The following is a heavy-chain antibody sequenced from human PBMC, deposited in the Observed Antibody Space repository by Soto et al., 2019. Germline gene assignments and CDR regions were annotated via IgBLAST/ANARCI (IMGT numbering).Heavy chain of an antibody. J-gene: IGHJ4*02. Sequence: GGSLRLSCAASGFTFNIYGMHWVRQAPDKGLEWVALISYDGSNQYYADSVKGRFTISRDNSKNTLFLQMNSLRADDTAVYYCAKDQASGQGSFDSWGQGTLVT. CDR2: ISYDGSNQ. CDR1: GFTFNIYG. CDR3: AKDQASGQGSFDS. V-gene: IGHV3-30*18.